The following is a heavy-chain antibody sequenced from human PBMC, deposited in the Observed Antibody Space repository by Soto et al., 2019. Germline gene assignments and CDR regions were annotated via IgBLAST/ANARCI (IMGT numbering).Heavy chain of an antibody. V-gene: IGHV3-49*03. J-gene: IGHJ3*02. CDR1: GFTFGDYA. Sequence: GGSLRLSCTASGFTFGDYAMSWFRQAPGKGLEWVGFIRSKAYGVTTEYAASVKGRFTISRDDSKSIAYLQMNSLKNEDTAVYYCTRERNTMIVVVDAFDIWGQGTMVTVSS. CDR3: TRERNTMIVVVDAFDI. CDR2: IRSKAYGVTT. D-gene: IGHD3-22*01.